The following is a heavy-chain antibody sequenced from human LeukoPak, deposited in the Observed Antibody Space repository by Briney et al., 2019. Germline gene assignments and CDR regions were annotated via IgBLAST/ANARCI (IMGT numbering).Heavy chain of an antibody. J-gene: IGHJ4*02. Sequence: SETLSLTCTVSGGSVSSGSYYWSWIRQPPGKGLEWIGYIYYSGSTNYNPSLKSRVTISVDTSKNQFSLKLSSVTAADTAVYYCARGSGYSLVGGLVDYWGQGTLDTVSS. CDR2: IYYSGST. CDR3: ARGSGYSLVGGLVDY. D-gene: IGHD5-18*01. V-gene: IGHV4-61*01. CDR1: GGSVSSGSYY.